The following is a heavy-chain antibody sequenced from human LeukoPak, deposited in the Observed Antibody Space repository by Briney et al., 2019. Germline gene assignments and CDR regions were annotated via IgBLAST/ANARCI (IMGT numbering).Heavy chain of an antibody. CDR3: AIRSYLGTFFDY. J-gene: IGHJ4*02. V-gene: IGHV3-23*01. CDR2: ISGSGGST. D-gene: IGHD1-26*01. CDR1: GFTFSRSD. Sequence: PGGSLRLSCAASGFTFSRSDMSWVRQAPEKGLEWVSAISGSGGSTYYADSVKGRFTISRDNAKNSLYLQMNSLRAEDTAVYYCAIRSYLGTFFDYWGQGTLVTVSS.